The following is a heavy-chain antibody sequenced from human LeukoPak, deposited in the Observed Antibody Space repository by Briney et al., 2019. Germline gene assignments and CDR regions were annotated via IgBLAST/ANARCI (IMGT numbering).Heavy chain of an antibody. D-gene: IGHD5-24*01. Sequence: SETLSLTCTVSGGSVSSGSYYWSWIRQPPGMGLEWIGYIYNIGSTDYNPSLKSRVTISVDTSKNQFSLKLSSVTAADTAVYYCARVDGDGYNIPDYWGQGTLVTVSS. CDR3: ARVDGDGYNIPDY. V-gene: IGHV4-61*01. CDR1: GGSVSSGSYY. J-gene: IGHJ4*02. CDR2: IYNIGST.